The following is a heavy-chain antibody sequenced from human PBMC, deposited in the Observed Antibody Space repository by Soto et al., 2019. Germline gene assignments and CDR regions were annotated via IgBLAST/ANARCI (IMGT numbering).Heavy chain of an antibody. Sequence: SETLSLTCTVSGGSINSYYWSWIRQPPGKGLEWIGYIYYSGSTNYNPSLKSRVTISVDTSKNQFSLKLSSVTAADTAVYYCARGEWELSLGAFDIWGQGTMVTVSS. CDR3: ARGEWELSLGAFDI. CDR1: GGSINSYY. J-gene: IGHJ3*02. CDR2: IYYSGST. D-gene: IGHD1-26*01. V-gene: IGHV4-59*01.